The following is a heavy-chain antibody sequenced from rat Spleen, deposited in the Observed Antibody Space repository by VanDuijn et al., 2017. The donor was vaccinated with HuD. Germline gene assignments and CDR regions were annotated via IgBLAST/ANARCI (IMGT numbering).Heavy chain of an antibody. CDR1: GFTFRNFD. CDR3: ARSRSHYDGSYYYGWYFDF. D-gene: IGHD1-12*02. CDR2: ISYDGGST. V-gene: IGHV5-7*01. Sequence: EVQLVESGGGLVQPGRSLKLSCAASGFTFRNFDMAWVRQAPTKGLEWVASISYDGGSTYFNSVLKSRLSISRDTSKSQVLLKMNSLQTEDTAMYFCARSRSHYDGSYYYGWYFDFWGPGTMVTVSS. J-gene: IGHJ1*01.